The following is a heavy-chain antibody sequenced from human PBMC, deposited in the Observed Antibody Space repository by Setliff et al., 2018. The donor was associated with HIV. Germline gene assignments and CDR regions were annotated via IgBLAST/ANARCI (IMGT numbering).Heavy chain of an antibody. J-gene: IGHJ4*02. CDR2: INWNGGST. Sequence: RPGGSLRLSCAASGFTFDDYGMSWVRQAPGKGLEWVSGINWNGGSTGYADSVKGRFTISRDNSKNTLYLQMNSLRAEDTAVYYCAKDLSWFGGLGYWGQGTLVTVSS. CDR3: AKDLSWFGGLGY. CDR1: GFTFDDYG. D-gene: IGHD3-10*01. V-gene: IGHV3-20*04.